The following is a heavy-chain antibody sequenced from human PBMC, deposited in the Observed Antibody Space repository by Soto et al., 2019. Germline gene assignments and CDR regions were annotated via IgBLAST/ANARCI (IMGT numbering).Heavy chain of an antibody. CDR1: GYSFAGYW. J-gene: IGHJ4*02. D-gene: IGHD3-22*01. CDR2: IDPSDSQT. Sequence: LGKSLKISCKGSGYSFAGYWTTWVRQKPGKGLEWMGRIDPSDSQTYYSPSFRGHVTISVTKSITTVFLQWSSLRASDTAMYYCARQIYDSDTGPNFQYYFDSWGQGTPVTVSS. V-gene: IGHV5-10-1*01. CDR3: ARQIYDSDTGPNFQYYFDS.